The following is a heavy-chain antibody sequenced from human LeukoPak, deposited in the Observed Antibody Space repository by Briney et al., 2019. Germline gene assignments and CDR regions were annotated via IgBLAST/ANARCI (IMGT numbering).Heavy chain of an antibody. Sequence: GGSLRLSCAASGFTFSSYGMNWVRQAPGKGLEWVSGISGNGGSTYYADSVKGRFTISRDNSKNTVYLQMNSLRAEDTAVYYCAKGGSYRSQPYFDYWGQGTPVTVYS. J-gene: IGHJ4*02. D-gene: IGHD3-16*02. CDR2: ISGNGGST. CDR3: AKGGSYRSQPYFDY. CDR1: GFTFSSYG. V-gene: IGHV3-23*01.